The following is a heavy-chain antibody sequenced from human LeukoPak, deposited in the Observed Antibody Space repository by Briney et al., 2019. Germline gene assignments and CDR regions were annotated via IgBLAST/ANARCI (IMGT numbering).Heavy chain of an antibody. D-gene: IGHD3-22*01. J-gene: IGHJ4*02. V-gene: IGHV1-18*01. CDR2: ISGYNGNT. CDR1: GYTWTRYA. Sequence: ASMKASCMPSGYTWTRYAFSWERHAPEQGLEWMGSISGYNGNTKYAQKLKGRVTMTTDTSTSTAYMELSSLRSEDTAVYYCARANPNYYDSPFDYWGQGTLVTVTS. CDR3: ARANPNYYDSPFDY.